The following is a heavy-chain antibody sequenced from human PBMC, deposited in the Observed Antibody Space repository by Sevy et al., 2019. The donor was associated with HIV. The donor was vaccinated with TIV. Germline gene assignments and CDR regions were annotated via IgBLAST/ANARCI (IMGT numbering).Heavy chain of an antibody. CDR2: IYYNGHV. D-gene: IGHD1-26*01. Sequence: SETLSLTCAVSGGSMTSLYWNWIRQPPGKGLEWIANIYYNGHVNYNPALKSRVTLSLDTSKNQFSLRLSSVTAADTAMYYYAGENAWGRGYSWGQGTLVTVSS. CDR3: AGENAWGRGYS. CDR1: GGSMTSLY. J-gene: IGHJ4*02. V-gene: IGHV4-59*08.